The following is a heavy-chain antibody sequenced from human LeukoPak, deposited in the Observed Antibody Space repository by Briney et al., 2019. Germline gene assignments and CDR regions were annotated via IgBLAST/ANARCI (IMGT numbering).Heavy chain of an antibody. CDR2: VYYSGTT. D-gene: IGHD4-17*01. CDR3: ARGSPTADS. Sequence: SQTLSLTCTVSGGSISSGGYYWSWIRQPPGKELEWIGYVYYSGTTDYNPSLRGRVTISVDPSKNQFSLRLSSVTAADTAVYFCARGSPTADSWGQGTLVTVSS. V-gene: IGHV4-61*08. J-gene: IGHJ4*02. CDR1: GGSISSGGYY.